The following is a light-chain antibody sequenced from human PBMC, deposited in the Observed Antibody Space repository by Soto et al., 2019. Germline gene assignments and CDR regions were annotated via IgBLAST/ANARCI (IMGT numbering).Light chain of an antibody. CDR3: MQALQTPG. Sequence: DIVMTQSPLSLPVTPGEPASISCRSSQSLLHSNGYNYLDWYLQKPGQSPQLLIYLGSNRASGVPDRFSGSGSGTDFTLKISRVEAEDVGVYYCMQALQTPGFGTGTKVDIK. V-gene: IGKV2-28*01. J-gene: IGKJ3*01. CDR1: QSLLHSNGYNY. CDR2: LGS.